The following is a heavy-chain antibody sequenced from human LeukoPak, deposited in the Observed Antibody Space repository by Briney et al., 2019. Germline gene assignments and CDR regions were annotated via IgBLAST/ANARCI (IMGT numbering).Heavy chain of an antibody. V-gene: IGHV1-2*02. CDR2: INPNSGGT. CDR3: ARDRGSYYNIFDS. Sequence: GASVKVSCKAFGYTFTGYYMHWVRQAPGQGLEWMGWINPNSGGTHYPQKFQGRVTMTRDTSISTAYMEVSSLRSDDTAVYYCARDRGSYYNIFDSWGQGTLVTVSS. CDR1: GYTFTGYY. J-gene: IGHJ4*02. D-gene: IGHD3-10*01.